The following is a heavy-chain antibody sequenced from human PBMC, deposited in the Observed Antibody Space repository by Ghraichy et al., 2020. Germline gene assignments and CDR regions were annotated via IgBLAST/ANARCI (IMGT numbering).Heavy chain of an antibody. D-gene: IGHD3-22*01. CDR3: AKDESDYYYDSSGYNWFDP. J-gene: IGHJ5*02. V-gene: IGHV3-23*01. CDR1: GFTFSSYA. CDR2: ISGSGGST. Sequence: GVSLRLSCAASGFTFSSYAMSWVRQAPGKGLEWVSAISGSGGSTYYADSVKGRFTISRDNSKNTLYLQMNSLRAEDTAVYYCAKDESDYYYDSSGYNWFDPWGQGTLVTVSS.